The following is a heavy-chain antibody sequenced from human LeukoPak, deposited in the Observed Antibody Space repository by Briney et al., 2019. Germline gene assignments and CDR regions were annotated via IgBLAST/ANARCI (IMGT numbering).Heavy chain of an antibody. CDR1: GGSISSSSYY. V-gene: IGHV4-39*01. Sequence: SETLSLTCTVSGGSISSSSYYWGWIRQPPGKGLEWIGSIYYSGSTYYNPSLKSRVTISVDTSKNQFSLKLSSVTAAGTAVYYCARQEYYYGSGTYYFDYWGQGTLVTVSS. CDR2: IYYSGST. CDR3: ARQEYYYGSGTYYFDY. J-gene: IGHJ4*02. D-gene: IGHD3-10*01.